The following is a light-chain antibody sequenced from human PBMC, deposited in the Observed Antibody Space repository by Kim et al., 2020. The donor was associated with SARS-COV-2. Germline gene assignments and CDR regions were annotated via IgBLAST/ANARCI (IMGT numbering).Light chain of an antibody. V-gene: IGKV1-5*03. CDR1: RTITGW. Sequence: SASVGARVTITGRASRTITGWLASYQQKPGKAPKLLIYKASSLESGVPSRFSGSGSGTECTLTISSLQPDDFATYYCQQYDTLWTFGQGTKVDIQ. CDR2: KAS. J-gene: IGKJ1*01. CDR3: QQYDTLWT.